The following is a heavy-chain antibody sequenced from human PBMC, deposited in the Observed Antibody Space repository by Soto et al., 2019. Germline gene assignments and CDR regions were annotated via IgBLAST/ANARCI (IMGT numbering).Heavy chain of an antibody. Sequence: SGGSLRLSCAASGFTFSSYWMHWVRQAPGKGLVWVSRINSDGSSTSYADSVKGRFTISRDNAKNTLYLQMNSLRAEDTAVYYCAREVGYYDSSGYLNYWGQGTLVTVSS. V-gene: IGHV3-74*01. D-gene: IGHD3-22*01. J-gene: IGHJ4*02. CDR2: INSDGSST. CDR3: AREVGYYDSSGYLNY. CDR1: GFTFSSYW.